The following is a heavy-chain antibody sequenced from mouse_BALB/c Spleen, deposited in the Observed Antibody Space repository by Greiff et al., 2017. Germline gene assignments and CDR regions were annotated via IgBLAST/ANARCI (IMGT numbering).Heavy chain of an antibody. CDR1: GYSFTGYF. V-gene: IGHV1-20*02. CDR2: INPYNGDT. Sequence: VQLKESGPELVKPGASVKISCKASGYSFTGYFMNWVMQSHGKSLEWIGRINPYNGDTFYNQKFKGKATLTVDKSSSTAHMELRSLASEDSAVYYCARPYYRYDQKAYYYAMDYWGQGTSVTVSS. D-gene: IGHD2-14*01. J-gene: IGHJ4*01. CDR3: ARPYYRYDQKAYYYAMDY.